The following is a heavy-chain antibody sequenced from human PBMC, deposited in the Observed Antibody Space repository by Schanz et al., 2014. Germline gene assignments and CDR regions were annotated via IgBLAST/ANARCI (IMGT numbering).Heavy chain of an antibody. D-gene: IGHD6-13*01. J-gene: IGHJ4*02. CDR1: GITLSGYG. Sequence: QVQLVESGGGVVQPGRSLRLSCAASGITLSGYGLHWVRQAPGKGLEWVGFISFDGRNTGCAHSVKGRFTISRDNSKNTVNLQMNSLRAEDTAVYYCAKEKEEVAADGSFFDYWGQGTLVTVSS. V-gene: IGHV3-30*18. CDR3: AKEKEEVAADGSFFDY. CDR2: ISFDGRNT.